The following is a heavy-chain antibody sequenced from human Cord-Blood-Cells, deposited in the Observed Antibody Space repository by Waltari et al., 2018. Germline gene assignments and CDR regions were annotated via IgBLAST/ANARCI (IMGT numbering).Heavy chain of an antibody. CDR3: ARDHCSSTSCYNYWYFDL. V-gene: IGHV6-1*01. J-gene: IGHJ2*01. Sequence: QVQLQQSGPGLVKPSQTLSLTCAISGDSVSSNSSAWNWFRQSPPRSLEWLGRTYYRSKWYNDYAVSVKSRITINPDTSKNQFSLQLNSVTPEDTAVYYCARDHCSSTSCYNYWYFDLWGRGTLVTVSS. CDR2: TYYRSKWYN. D-gene: IGHD2-2*02. CDR1: GDSVSSNSSA.